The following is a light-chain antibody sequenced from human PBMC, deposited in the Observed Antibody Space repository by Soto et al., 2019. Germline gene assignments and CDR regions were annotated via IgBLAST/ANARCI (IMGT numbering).Light chain of an antibody. CDR2: GAS. V-gene: IGKV3-20*01. Sequence: EIVLTQSPGTLSLSPGERASLSCRPSQSVSNNYLAWYQQKPGQAPRLLIYGASNRATGIPDRFSGSGSGTDFTLTISRLEPEDFAVYYCQQYGSSPITFGQGTRLEIK. CDR1: QSVSNNY. J-gene: IGKJ5*01. CDR3: QQYGSSPIT.